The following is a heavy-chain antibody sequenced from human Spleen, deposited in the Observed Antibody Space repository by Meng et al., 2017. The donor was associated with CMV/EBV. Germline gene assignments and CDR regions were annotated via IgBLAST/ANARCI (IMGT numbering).Heavy chain of an antibody. CDR3: ARDRAYCSSTSCYIDY. CDR1: GGSISSYY. J-gene: IGHJ4*02. D-gene: IGHD2-2*02. V-gene: IGHV4-59*01. Sequence: SETLSLTCTVSGGSISSYYWSWIRQPPGKGLEWIGYIYYSGSTNYNPSLKSRVTISVDTSKNQFSLKLSSVTAADTAVYYCARDRAYCSSTSCYIDYWGQGTLVTVSS. CDR2: IYYSGST.